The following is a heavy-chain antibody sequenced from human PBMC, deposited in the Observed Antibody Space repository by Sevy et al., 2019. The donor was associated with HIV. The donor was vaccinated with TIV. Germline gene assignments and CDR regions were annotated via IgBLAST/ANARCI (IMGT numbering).Heavy chain of an antibody. D-gene: IGHD4-4*01. J-gene: IGHJ6*03. V-gene: IGHV1-69*13. CDR2: IIPIFGTA. CDR3: ARAGDYSKHYYYYYMDV. CDR1: GGTFSSYA. Sequence: ASVKVSCKASGGTFSSYAISWVRQAPGQGLGWMGGIIPIFGTANYAQKFQGRVTITADESTSTACMELSSLRSEDTAVYYCARAGDYSKHYYYYYMDVWGKGTTVTVSS.